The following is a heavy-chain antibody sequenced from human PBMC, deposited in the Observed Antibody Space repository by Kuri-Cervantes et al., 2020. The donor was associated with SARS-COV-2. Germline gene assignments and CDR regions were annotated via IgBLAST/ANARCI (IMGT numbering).Heavy chain of an antibody. CDR2: INPNGGGT. Sequence: ASVKVSCKASGYTFTDYYIHWVRQAPGQGLEWMGWINPNGGGTNSAQKFQGWVIMTRDTSISTAYMELSRLRCDDTAVYYCARGPSWGYFWGTYRGGWDTFDIWGQGTMVTVSS. J-gene: IGHJ3*02. D-gene: IGHD3-16*02. CDR1: GYTFTDYY. CDR3: ARGPSWGYFWGTYRGGWDTFDI. V-gene: IGHV1-2*04.